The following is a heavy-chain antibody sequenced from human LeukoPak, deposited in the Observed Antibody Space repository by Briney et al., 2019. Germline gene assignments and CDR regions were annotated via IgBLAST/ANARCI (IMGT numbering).Heavy chain of an antibody. V-gene: IGHV4-39*07. Sequence: PSETLSLTCTVSGGSISSSSYYWGWIRQPPGKGLEWIGSIYYSGSTYYNPSLKSRVTISVDTSKNQFSLKLSSVTAADTAVYYCARWSPSSGWYAAYWGQGTLVTVSS. CDR1: GGSISSSSYY. CDR2: IYYSGST. D-gene: IGHD6-19*01. CDR3: ARWSPSSGWYAAY. J-gene: IGHJ4*02.